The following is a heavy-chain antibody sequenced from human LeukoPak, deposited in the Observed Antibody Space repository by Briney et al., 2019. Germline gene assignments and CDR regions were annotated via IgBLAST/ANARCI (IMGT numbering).Heavy chain of an antibody. Sequence: PSETLSLTCTVSGGSISSSSYYWGWIRQPPGKGLEWIGSIYYSGSTYYNPSLKSRVTISVDTSENQFSLKLSSVTAADTAVYYCARDQQGSGEFDYWGQGTLVTVSS. CDR3: ARDQQGSGEFDY. J-gene: IGHJ4*02. V-gene: IGHV4-39*07. CDR2: IYYSGST. D-gene: IGHD2-15*01. CDR1: GGSISSSSYY.